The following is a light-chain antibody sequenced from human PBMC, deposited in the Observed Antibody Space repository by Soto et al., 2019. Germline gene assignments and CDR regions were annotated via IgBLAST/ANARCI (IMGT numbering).Light chain of an antibody. V-gene: IGKV1-39*01. CDR2: AAS. CDR1: QSISTY. J-gene: IGKJ2*01. CDR3: QQSHSTPYT. Sequence: DIQMTQSPSSLSASVGDRVTITCRASQSISTYLTWYQQKPGKAPNLLIYAASTLQSGVPSRFSGSGSGTDFTLTISSLQPEDVGTYYCQQSHSTPYTYGQGTKLEIK.